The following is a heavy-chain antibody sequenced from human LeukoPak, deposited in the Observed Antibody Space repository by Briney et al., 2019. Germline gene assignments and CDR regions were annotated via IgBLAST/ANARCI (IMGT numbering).Heavy chain of an antibody. V-gene: IGHV3-30*03. CDR2: IAYDGSRK. CDR1: GFTFSGYG. Sequence: GGSLRLSCAASGFTFSGYGMHWVRQAPGKGLEWVTGIAYDGSRKHYADSVKGRFTISRDNSRNTMDLQMNSLRAEDTAVYYCARVPGYWGQGTLVTVSS. J-gene: IGHJ4*02. CDR3: ARVPGY.